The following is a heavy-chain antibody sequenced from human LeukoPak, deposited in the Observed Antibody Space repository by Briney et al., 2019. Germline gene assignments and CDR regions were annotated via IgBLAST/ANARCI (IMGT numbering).Heavy chain of an antibody. CDR2: ISGSGGST. D-gene: IGHD2-2*01. V-gene: IGHV3-23*01. J-gene: IGHJ5*02. Sequence: QPGGSLRLSCAASGFTFSTYAMSWVRQAPGKGLEWVSTISGSGGSTYYADSVKGRFTISRDNSKNTLYLQMNSLRAEDTALYYCAKESTVVQPASTYNWFDPWGQGTLVTVSS. CDR1: GFTFSTYA. CDR3: AKESTVVQPASTYNWFDP.